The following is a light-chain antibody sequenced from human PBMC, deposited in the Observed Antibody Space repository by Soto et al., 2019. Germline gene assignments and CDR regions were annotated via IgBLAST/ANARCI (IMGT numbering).Light chain of an antibody. CDR1: ISNIGTNN. Sequence: PVLTQPPSASGTPGQRVTISCSGSISNIGTNNVNWYQQLPGTAPKLLIYSNNQRPSGVPDRFSGSKSGTSASLAISGLQSEDEADYYCAAWHDSRNGYVAFGGGTKLTVL. J-gene: IGLJ2*01. V-gene: IGLV1-44*01. CDR2: SNN. CDR3: AAWHDSRNGYVA.